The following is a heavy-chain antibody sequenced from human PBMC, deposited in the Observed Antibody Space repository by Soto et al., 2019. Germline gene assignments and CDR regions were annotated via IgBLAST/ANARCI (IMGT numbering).Heavy chain of an antibody. Sequence: SVKVSCHASVYTFTGYYMHWVRQAPGQGLEWMGWINPNSGGTNYAQKFQGRVTMTRDTSISTAYMELSRLRSDDTAVYYCARDIPSGWMATMHFDYWGQGTLVTVSS. J-gene: IGHJ4*02. V-gene: IGHV1-2*02. CDR3: ARDIPSGWMATMHFDY. D-gene: IGHD5-12*01. CDR2: INPNSGGT. CDR1: VYTFTGYY.